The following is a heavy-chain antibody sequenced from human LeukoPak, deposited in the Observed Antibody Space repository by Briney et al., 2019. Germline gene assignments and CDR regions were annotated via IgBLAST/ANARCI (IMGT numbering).Heavy chain of an antibody. CDR3: AKWFEELIDY. J-gene: IGHJ4*02. D-gene: IGHD3-10*01. CDR1: GFTFSSYS. Sequence: TGGSLRLSCAASGFTFSSYSMNWVRQAPGKGLEWVSSISSSSSYIYYADSVKGRFTISRDNAKNSLYLQMNSLRAEDTAVYYCAKWFEELIDYWGQGTLVTVSS. CDR2: ISSSSSYI. V-gene: IGHV3-21*01.